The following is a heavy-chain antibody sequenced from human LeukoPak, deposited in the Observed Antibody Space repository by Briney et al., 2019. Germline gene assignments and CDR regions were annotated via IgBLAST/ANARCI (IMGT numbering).Heavy chain of an antibody. D-gene: IGHD4-11*01. CDR1: GGSISSGDYY. J-gene: IGHJ5*02. V-gene: IGHV4-30-4*01. Sequence: SQALSLTCTVSGGSISSGDYYWSWIRQPPGKGLEWIVYIYYSGSTYYNPSLKSRVTISVDTSKNQFSLKLSSVTAADTAVYYCAREQYTNNWFDPWGQGTLVTVSS. CDR3: AREQYTNNWFDP. CDR2: IYYSGST.